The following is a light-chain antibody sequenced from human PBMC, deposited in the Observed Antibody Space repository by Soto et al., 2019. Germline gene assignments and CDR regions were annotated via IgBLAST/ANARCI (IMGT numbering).Light chain of an antibody. V-gene: IGLV2-8*01. CDR1: SSDVGAYNY. Sequence: QSALTQPPSASGSPVQSVTISCTGTSSDVGAYNYVSWYQQLPGKASKLIIYEVSKRPSGVPDRFSGSKSGNTASLTVSGLQAEDEADYYCTSYAGTYSFFYVFGTGSKVTVL. CDR3: TSYAGTYSFFYV. J-gene: IGLJ1*01. CDR2: EVS.